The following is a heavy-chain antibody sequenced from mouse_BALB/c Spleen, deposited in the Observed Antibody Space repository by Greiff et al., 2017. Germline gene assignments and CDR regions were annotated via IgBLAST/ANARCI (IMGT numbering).Heavy chain of an antibody. CDR2: ISYSGST. CDR3: ARWFGSHWYFDV. J-gene: IGHJ1*01. D-gene: IGHD3-1*01. Sequence: EVKLQESGPSLVKPSQTLSLTCSVTGDSITSGYWNWIRKFPGNKLEYMGYISYSGSTYYNPSLKSRISITRDTSKNQYYLQLNSVTTEDTATYYCARWFGSHWYFDVWGAGTTVTVSS. V-gene: IGHV3-8*02. CDR1: GDSITSGY.